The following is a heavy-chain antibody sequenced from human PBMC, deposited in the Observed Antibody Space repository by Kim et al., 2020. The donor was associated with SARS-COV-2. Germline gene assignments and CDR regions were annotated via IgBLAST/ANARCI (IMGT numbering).Heavy chain of an antibody. CDR3: AKVTPSQYRIAAAGNLDY. CDR2: ISGSGGST. Sequence: GGSLRLSCAASGFTFSSYAMSWVRQAPGKGLEWVSAISGSGGSTYYADSVKGRFTISRDNSKNTLYLQMNSLRAEDTAVYYCAKVTPSQYRIAAAGNLDYWGQGTLVTVSS. D-gene: IGHD6-13*01. V-gene: IGHV3-23*01. J-gene: IGHJ4*02. CDR1: GFTFSSYA.